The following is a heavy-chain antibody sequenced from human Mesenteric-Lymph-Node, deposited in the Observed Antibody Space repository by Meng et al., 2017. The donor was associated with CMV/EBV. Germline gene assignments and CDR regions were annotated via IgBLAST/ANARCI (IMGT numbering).Heavy chain of an antibody. Sequence: GESLKISCAASGFTFSDHYMDWVRQAPGKGLEWVGRIKHKPGSYATEYAASVAGRFTISRDDSRNSVYLQMSSLKTEDTAVYYCARDGDFWSGYFSSWGQGTLVTVSS. J-gene: IGHJ5*02. CDR3: ARDGDFWSGYFSS. CDR1: GFTFSDHY. D-gene: IGHD3-3*01. CDR2: IKHKPGSYAT. V-gene: IGHV3-72*01.